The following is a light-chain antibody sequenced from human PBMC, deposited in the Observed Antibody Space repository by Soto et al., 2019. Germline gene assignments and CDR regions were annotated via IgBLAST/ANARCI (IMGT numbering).Light chain of an antibody. J-gene: IGKJ4*01. CDR2: GAS. CDR1: QTLSSNS. Sequence: EIVLTQSPGTLSLSPGERATLSCRASQTLSSNSLAWYQQRPGQTPRVLVYGASNRATGIPDKFSGSGSGTDFTLTISRLEPEDFAVYFCQQYESLPITSGGGTKVDIK. CDR3: QQYESLPIT. V-gene: IGKV3-20*01.